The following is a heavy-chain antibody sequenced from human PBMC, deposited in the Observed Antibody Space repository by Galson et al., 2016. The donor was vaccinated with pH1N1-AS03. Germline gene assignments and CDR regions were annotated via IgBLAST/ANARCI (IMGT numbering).Heavy chain of an antibody. CDR3: ARSSYDSGWPVGRHFDY. CDR1: GFSLSTNKMC. V-gene: IGHV2-70*11. D-gene: IGHD6-19*01. J-gene: IGHJ4*02. Sequence: PALVKPTQTLTLTCTFSGFSLSTNKMCVSWIRQPPGKALEWLARIDWDNDKYYSTSLKTRLTISKDTSKNQVVLTMTNMDPADTATYYCARSSYDSGWPVGRHFDYWGQGTLVTVSS. CDR2: IDWDNDK.